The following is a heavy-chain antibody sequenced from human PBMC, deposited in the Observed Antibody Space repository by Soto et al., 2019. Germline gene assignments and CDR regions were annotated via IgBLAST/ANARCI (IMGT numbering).Heavy chain of an antibody. CDR1: GFTFSSYS. J-gene: IGHJ5*02. D-gene: IGHD6-19*01. CDR2: ISSSSSTI. V-gene: IGHV3-48*01. Sequence: GGSLRLSCAASGFTFSSYSMNWVRQAPGKGLEWVSYISSSSSTIYYADSVKGRFTISRDNAKNSLYLQMDSLRAEDTAVYYCAREGSSGGNGLNGFAPWRQGTLVTVFS. CDR3: AREGSSGGNGLNGFAP.